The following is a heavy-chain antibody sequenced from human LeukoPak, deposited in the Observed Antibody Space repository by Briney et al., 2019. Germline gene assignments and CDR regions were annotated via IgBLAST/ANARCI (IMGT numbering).Heavy chain of an antibody. CDR2: IWYDGSNK. CDR1: GFTFSSYG. J-gene: IGHJ4*02. V-gene: IGHV3-33*01. CDR3: ARDLFLDSYTAMVTSDY. Sequence: GSLRLSCAASGFTFSSYGMHWVRQAPGKGLEWVAVIWYDGSNKYYADSVKGRFTISRDNSKNTLYLQMNSLRAEDTAVYYCARDLFLDSYTAMVTSDYWGQGTLVTVSS. D-gene: IGHD5-18*01.